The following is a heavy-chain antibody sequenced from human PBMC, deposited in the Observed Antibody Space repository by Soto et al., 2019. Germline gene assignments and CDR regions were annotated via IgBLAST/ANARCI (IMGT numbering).Heavy chain of an antibody. J-gene: IGHJ4*02. V-gene: IGHV3-72*01. CDR1: GFTFSDHH. Sequence: GGSLRLSCVVSGFTFSDHHMDWVRQAPGEGLEWVARIRPKASSYTTEYAASVIGRCTISRDDSKNSLYLQMNMLITGASAMYYCTRPVRSGSYYYSAYGGPGTLVTVSS. D-gene: IGHD3-22*01. CDR2: IRPKASSYTT. CDR3: TRPVRSGSYYYSAY.